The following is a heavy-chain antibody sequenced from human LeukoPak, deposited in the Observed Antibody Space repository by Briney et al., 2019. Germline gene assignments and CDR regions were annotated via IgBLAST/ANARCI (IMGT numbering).Heavy chain of an antibody. CDR2: ISGSGGST. CDR3: ARDASGGYYLFDY. Sequence: GGSLRLSCAASGFTFSSYAMSWVRQAPGKGLEWVSGISGSGGSTYYADSVKGRFTISRDNSKNTLYLQMNSLRAEDTAVYYCARDASGGYYLFDYWGQGTLVTVSS. CDR1: GFTFSSYA. V-gene: IGHV3-23*01. D-gene: IGHD3-22*01. J-gene: IGHJ4*02.